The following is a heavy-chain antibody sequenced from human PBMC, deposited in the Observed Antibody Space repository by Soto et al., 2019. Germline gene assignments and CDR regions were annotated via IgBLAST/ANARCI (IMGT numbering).Heavy chain of an antibody. CDR1: GFTFSSYA. Sequence: PVGSLRLSCAASGFTFSSYAMSWVRQAPGKGLEWVSAISGSGGSTYYADSVKGRFTISRDNSKNTLYLQMNSLRAEDTAVYYCAKDKSIVVVPAALRDWFDPWGQGTLVTVSS. J-gene: IGHJ5*02. CDR2: ISGSGGST. V-gene: IGHV3-23*01. D-gene: IGHD2-2*01. CDR3: AKDKSIVVVPAALRDWFDP.